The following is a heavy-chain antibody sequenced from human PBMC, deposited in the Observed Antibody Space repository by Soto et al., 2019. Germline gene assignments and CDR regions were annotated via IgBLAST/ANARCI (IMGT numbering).Heavy chain of an antibody. CDR1: GYSFTSNW. Sequence: PGESLKISCSVSGYSFTSNWIAWVRQVPGKGLEWMGIVYPGDSDARYSPSFQGQVTMSADKSLSTAYLQWRTLKASDSAIYYCARLETEITRRSFDYWGQGTLVTVSS. CDR3: ARLETEITRRSFDY. V-gene: IGHV5-51*01. J-gene: IGHJ4*02. D-gene: IGHD2-21*02. CDR2: VYPGDSDA.